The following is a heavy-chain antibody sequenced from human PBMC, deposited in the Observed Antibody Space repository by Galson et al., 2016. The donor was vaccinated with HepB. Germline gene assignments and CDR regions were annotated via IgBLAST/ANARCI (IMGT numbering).Heavy chain of an antibody. J-gene: IGHJ3*01. V-gene: IGHV4-61*02. CDR2: IKNTGTT. CDR3: ARDRAVTRDAFDV. D-gene: IGHD6-19*01. CDR1: GDSISSGSNY. Sequence: TLSLTCTVSGDSISSGSNYWSWIRQPAGKGLEWIGRIKNTGTTNYNPSLESRVTISVDTSKNQFSLNLSSVTAADTAVYYCARDRAVTRDAFDVWGRGTMVTVSS.